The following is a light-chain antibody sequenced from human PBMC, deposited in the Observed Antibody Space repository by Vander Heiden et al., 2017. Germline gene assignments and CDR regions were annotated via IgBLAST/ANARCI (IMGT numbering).Light chain of an antibody. V-gene: IGLV8-61*01. CDR1: SGSGSTNYY. Sequence: QTVVTQEPSLSVSPVGTVTLTRGSSSGSGSTNYYPSWYQQTPGQSPGTLIYSTNTRSSGVPDRFSGSILGNKADLTIAGAQADDESDYYCVLYMGSGISVFGGWTKLTVL. CDR2: STN. J-gene: IGLJ2*01. CDR3: VLYMGSGISV.